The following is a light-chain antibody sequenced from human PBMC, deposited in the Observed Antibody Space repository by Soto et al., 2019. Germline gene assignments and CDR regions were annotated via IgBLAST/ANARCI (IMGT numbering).Light chain of an antibody. Sequence: EIVLTQSPATLSLSPGERATLPCRASQSVSSYLAWYQQKPGQAPRLLIYGASKRATGIPERFSGSGSGTDFTLTIVRLEPQDSAMYYCQQYVISVTFGQGTRLEIK. CDR1: QSVSSY. CDR3: QQYVISVT. CDR2: GAS. V-gene: IGKV3-20*01. J-gene: IGKJ5*01.